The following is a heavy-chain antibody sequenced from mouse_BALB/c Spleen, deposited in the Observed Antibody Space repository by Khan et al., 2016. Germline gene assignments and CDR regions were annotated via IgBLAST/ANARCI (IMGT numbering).Heavy chain of an antibody. CDR2: FYPGSGCI. V-gene: IGHV1-62-2*01. CDR3: ARHEVTTAPIAY. CDR1: GYTFTEYT. Sequence: QVQLQQSGAELVKPGASVKLSCKASGYTFTEYTIHWVKQKSGQGLEWIGWFYPGSGCIKYNEKFKDKATLTADKSSNTVYMELSRLTSEDSAVYFCARHEVTTAPIAYWGQGTLVTVSA. D-gene: IGHD1-2*01. J-gene: IGHJ3*01.